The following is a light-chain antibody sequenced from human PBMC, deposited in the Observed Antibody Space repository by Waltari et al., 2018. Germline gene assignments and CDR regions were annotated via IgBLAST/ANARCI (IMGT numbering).Light chain of an antibody. J-gene: IGLJ2*01. V-gene: IGLV2-14*03. CDR2: DVS. CDR1: SSDVGGYNY. Sequence: QSALTQPASVSGSPGQSITISCTGTSSDVGGYNYVSWYQQHPGKAPKRMIYDVSNRPSGVSNRFSGSKSGNTASLTISGLQAEDEADYYCSSYTSSSGTDVVFGGGTKLTVL. CDR3: SSYTSSSGTDVV.